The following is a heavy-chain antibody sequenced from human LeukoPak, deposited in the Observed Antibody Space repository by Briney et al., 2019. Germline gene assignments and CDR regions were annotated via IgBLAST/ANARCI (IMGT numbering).Heavy chain of an antibody. CDR3: ARDHRSSTSCYPDY. V-gene: IGHV4-59*01. CDR1: GGSISSYY. J-gene: IGHJ4*02. D-gene: IGHD2-2*01. Sequence: SETLSLTCTVSGGSISSYYWSWIRQPPGKGLEWIGYIYYSGSTNYNPSLKSRVTISVDTSKNQFSLKLSSVTAADTAVYYCARDHRSSTSCYPDYWGQGTLVTVSS. CDR2: IYYSGST.